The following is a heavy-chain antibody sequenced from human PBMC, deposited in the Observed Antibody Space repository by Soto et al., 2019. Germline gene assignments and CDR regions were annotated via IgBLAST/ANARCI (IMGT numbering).Heavy chain of an antibody. CDR3: ARRVGPLPGTMDYYYGMDV. J-gene: IGHJ6*02. CDR2: IYSGGST. Sequence: GGSLRLSCAASGFTVSSNYMSWVRQAPGKGLEWVSVIYSGGSTYYADSVKGRFTISRDNSKNTLYLQMNSLRAEDTAVYYCARRVGPLPGTMDYYYGMDVWGQGTTVTVSS. D-gene: IGHD1-7*01. V-gene: IGHV3-53*01. CDR1: GFTVSSNY.